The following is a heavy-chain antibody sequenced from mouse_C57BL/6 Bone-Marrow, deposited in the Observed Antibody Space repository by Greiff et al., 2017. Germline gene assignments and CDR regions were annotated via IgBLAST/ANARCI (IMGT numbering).Heavy chain of an antibody. V-gene: IGHV14-1*01. D-gene: IGHD1-1*01. CDR2: IDPEDGDT. J-gene: IGHJ4*01. CDR1: GFNIKDYY. CDR3: TLFITTSMDY. Sequence: VQLQQSGAELVRPGASVKLSCTACGFNIKDYYMHWVKQRPEQGLEWIGRIDPEDGDTEYAPKFQGKATMTADTSSNTAYLQLSSLTSEDTAVYYCTLFITTSMDYWGQGTSVTVSS.